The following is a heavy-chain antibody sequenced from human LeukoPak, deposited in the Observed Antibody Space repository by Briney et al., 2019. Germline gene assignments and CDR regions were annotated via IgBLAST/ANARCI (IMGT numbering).Heavy chain of an antibody. J-gene: IGHJ4*02. V-gene: IGHV4-39*07. CDR3: ARDRYYYDSSGSRGGFDY. CDR1: GGSISSSSYY. CDR2: IYYSGST. D-gene: IGHD3-22*01. Sequence: SETLSLTCTVSGGSISSSSYYWGWIRQPPGKGLEWIGSIYYSGSTYYNPSLKSRVTISVDTSKNQFSLKLSSVTAADTAVYYCARDRYYYDSSGSRGGFDYWGQGTLVTVSS.